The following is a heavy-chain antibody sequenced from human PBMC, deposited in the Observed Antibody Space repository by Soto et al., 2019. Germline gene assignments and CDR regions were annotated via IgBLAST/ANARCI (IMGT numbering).Heavy chain of an antibody. Sequence: ASVKVSCKASGYTFTSYYMHWVRQAPGQGLEWMGIINPSGGSTSYAQKFQGRVTMTRDTSTSTVYMELSSLRSEDTAVYYCAGKNEIAARPGYYYYYGMDVWGQGTTVTVSS. V-gene: IGHV1-46*01. CDR3: AGKNEIAARPGYYYYYGMDV. CDR1: GYTFTSYY. J-gene: IGHJ6*02. D-gene: IGHD6-6*01. CDR2: INPSGGST.